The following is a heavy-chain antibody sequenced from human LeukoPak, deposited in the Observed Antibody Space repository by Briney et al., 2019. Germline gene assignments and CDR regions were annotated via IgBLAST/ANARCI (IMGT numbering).Heavy chain of an antibody. D-gene: IGHD2-8*02. J-gene: IGHJ3*02. CDR2: FHNTGGT. V-gene: IGHV4-59*01. CDR3: ATNRPVGGAYWGSFDI. Sequence: SETLSLTCSVSGGSIISYYWSWIRQPPRKGLEWIGYFHNTGGTNYNPYVKSRVTISVDTSKNQVSLKMTSVTAADTAVYYCATNRPVGGAYWGSFDIWGQGTLVTVSS. CDR1: GGSIISYY.